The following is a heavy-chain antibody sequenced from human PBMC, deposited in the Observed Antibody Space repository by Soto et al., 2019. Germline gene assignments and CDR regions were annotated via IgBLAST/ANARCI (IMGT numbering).Heavy chain of an antibody. V-gene: IGHV1-3*01. D-gene: IGHD1-26*01. CDR3: AREGIVGALDY. J-gene: IGHJ4*02. CDR1: GYTFTSYA. CDR2: INAGNGNT. Sequence: QVQLVQSGAEVKKPGASVKVSCKASGYTFTSYAMRWVRQAPGQRLEWMGWINAGNGNTKYSQKFQGRVTITRDTSASTAYMELSSLRSEDTAVYYCAREGIVGALDYWGQGTLVTVSS.